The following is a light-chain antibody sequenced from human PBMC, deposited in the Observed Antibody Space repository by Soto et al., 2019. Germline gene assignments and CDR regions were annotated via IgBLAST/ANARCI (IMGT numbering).Light chain of an antibody. J-gene: IGKJ4*01. CDR1: QSVSSRN. V-gene: IGKV3D-20*02. CDR3: QQRRELFT. Sequence: EIVLTQSPGTLSLSPGEGVTLSCTASQSVSSRNLAWYQQKPGQAPRLLIYGAGSRATGIPARFSGSGSGTDFTLTISSLEPEDFAVYYCQQRRELFTFGGGTKVEIK. CDR2: GAG.